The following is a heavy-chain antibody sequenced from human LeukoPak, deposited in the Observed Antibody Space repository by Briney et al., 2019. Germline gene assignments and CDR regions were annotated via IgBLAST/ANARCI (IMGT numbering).Heavy chain of an antibody. V-gene: IGHV1-18*01. Sequence: GASVKVSCKASGYTFTSYGISWVRQAPGQGLEWMEWISAYNGNTNYAQKLQGRVTMTTDTSTSTAYMELRSLRSDNTAVYYCARGRYDFWSGYYDYWGQGTLVTVSS. CDR1: GYTFTSYG. D-gene: IGHD3-3*01. J-gene: IGHJ4*02. CDR2: ISAYNGNT. CDR3: ARGRYDFWSGYYDY.